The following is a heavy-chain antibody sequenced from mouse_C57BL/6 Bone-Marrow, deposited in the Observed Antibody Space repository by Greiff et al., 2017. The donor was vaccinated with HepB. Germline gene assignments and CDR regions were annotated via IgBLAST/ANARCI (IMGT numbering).Heavy chain of an antibody. CDR1: GYTFTSYG. D-gene: IGHD2-4*01. J-gene: IGHJ4*01. CDR2: ICPRSGYT. CDR3: SRGGLRRRAMNY. Sequence: VKLMESGAELARPGASVKLSCKASGYTFTSYGISWVKQRTGQGLEWIGAICPRSGYTYYNEKFKGKAILTADKSSSTAYMELRSLTSEDSAVYYCSRGGLRRRAMNYWGRGITVTVAS. V-gene: IGHV1-81*01.